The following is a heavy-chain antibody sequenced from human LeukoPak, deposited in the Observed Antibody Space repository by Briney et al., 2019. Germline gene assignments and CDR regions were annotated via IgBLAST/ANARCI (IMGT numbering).Heavy chain of an antibody. D-gene: IGHD3-3*01. CDR3: ASFPFWSGSHYMDV. J-gene: IGHJ6*03. Sequence: PGGSLRLSCAASGFTFSSYSMKWVRQAPGKGLEWVSSISSSSSYIDYVDSVKGRFTISRDNAKNSLYLQMNSLRAEGTAVYYCASFPFWSGSHYMDVWGKGTTVTVSS. CDR2: ISSSSSYI. V-gene: IGHV3-21*01. CDR1: GFTFSSYS.